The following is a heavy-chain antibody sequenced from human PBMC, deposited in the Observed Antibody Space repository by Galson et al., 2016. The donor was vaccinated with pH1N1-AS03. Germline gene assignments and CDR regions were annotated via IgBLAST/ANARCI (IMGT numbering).Heavy chain of an antibody. CDR1: GGTFSSSA. J-gene: IGHJ3*02. D-gene: IGHD4-17*01. CDR2: ILPGLGSA. V-gene: IGHV1-69*13. CDR3: ARHSGVTTTVTNAFDI. Sequence: SVKVSCKASGGTFSSSAISWLRQAPGQGLEWMGGILPGLGSATYAQNLQGRVTITADESTTTAYMELRSLRSDDTAVYYCARHSGVTTTVTNAFDIWGRGTMVTVSS.